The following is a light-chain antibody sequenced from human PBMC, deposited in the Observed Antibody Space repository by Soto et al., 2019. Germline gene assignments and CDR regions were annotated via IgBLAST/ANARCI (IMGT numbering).Light chain of an antibody. CDR1: SSNIGRNY. J-gene: IGLJ3*02. CDR2: KNN. Sequence: QSVLTQPPSASGTPGQRVTISCSGSSSNIGRNYVYWYQQFPGTAPKLLIYKNNQRPSGVPDRFSGSKSGTSASLAISGLRSEDEADFYCATRDGSLSGGVFGGGTKLTVL. CDR3: ATRDGSLSGGV. V-gene: IGLV1-47*01.